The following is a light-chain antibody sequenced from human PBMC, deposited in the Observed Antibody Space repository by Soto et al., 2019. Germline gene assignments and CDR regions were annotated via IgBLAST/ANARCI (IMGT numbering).Light chain of an antibody. CDR1: QSVSSD. J-gene: IGKJ5*01. Sequence: EIVMTQSPATLSMSPGERATLYCRASQSVSSDLAWYHQKPGQAPRLLIYGASTRATGIPARFSGSGSGTEFTLTISSLQSEDFAVYYCQQYNNWPPITFGQGTRLEIK. V-gene: IGKV3-15*01. CDR2: GAS. CDR3: QQYNNWPPIT.